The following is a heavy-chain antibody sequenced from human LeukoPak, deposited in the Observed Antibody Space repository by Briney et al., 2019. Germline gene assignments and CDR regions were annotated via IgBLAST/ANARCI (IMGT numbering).Heavy chain of an antibody. V-gene: IGHV4-39*01. Sequence: PSETLSLTCAVYGGSFSGYYWGWIRQPPGKGLEWIGSIYYSGSTYYNPSLKSRVTISVDTSRNQFSLKLSSVTAADTAVYYCAIGATLDAFDIWGQGTMVTVSS. CDR1: GGSFSGYY. J-gene: IGHJ3*02. CDR2: IYYSGST. CDR3: AIGATLDAFDI. D-gene: IGHD1-26*01.